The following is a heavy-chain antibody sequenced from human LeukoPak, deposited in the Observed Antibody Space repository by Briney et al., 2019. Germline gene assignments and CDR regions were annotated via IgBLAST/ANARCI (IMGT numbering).Heavy chain of an antibody. V-gene: IGHV4-34*01. CDR1: GGSFSGYY. Sequence: SETLSLTCAVYGGSFSGYYWGWIRQPPGKGLEWIGSIYYSGSTYYNPSLKSRVTIPVDTSKNQFSLKLSSVTAADTAVYYCASSYDYVWGSYRHDYWGQGTLVTVSS. CDR3: ASSYDYVWGSYRHDY. D-gene: IGHD3-16*02. CDR2: IYYSGST. J-gene: IGHJ4*02.